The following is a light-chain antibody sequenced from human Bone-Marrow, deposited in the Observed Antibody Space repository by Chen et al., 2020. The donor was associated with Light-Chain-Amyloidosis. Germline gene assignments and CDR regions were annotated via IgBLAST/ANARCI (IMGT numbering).Light chain of an antibody. CDR2: DDS. V-gene: IGLV3-21*02. Sequence: SYVLTQPPSVSVAPAQTAPLPCGRNNVGSTSVHWYQQTPGHAPLLVINDDSNRPSGIPERLSGSYSGNTATLTISRVEDGEEDDYYCQVWDRSSGRPVFGGGTKLTVL. CDR1: NVGSTS. J-gene: IGLJ3*02. CDR3: QVWDRSSGRPV.